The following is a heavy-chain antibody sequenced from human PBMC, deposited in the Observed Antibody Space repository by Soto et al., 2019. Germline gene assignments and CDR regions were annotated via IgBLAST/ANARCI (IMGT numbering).Heavy chain of an antibody. J-gene: IGHJ5*02. CDR2: IYYSGST. Sequence: PSETLSLTCTVSGGSISSGGYYWSWIRQHPGKGLEWIGYIYYSGSTYYNPSLKSRVTISVDTSKNQFSLKLSSVTAADTAVYYCSRDVVVVVAATHWFDHWGQGTLVTVSS. D-gene: IGHD2-15*01. CDR3: SRDVVVVVAATHWFDH. V-gene: IGHV4-31*03. CDR1: GGSISSGGYY.